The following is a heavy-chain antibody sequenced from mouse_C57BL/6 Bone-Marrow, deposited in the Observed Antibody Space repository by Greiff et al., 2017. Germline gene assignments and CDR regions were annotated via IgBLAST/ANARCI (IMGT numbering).Heavy chain of an antibody. CDR1: GFTFSSYG. J-gene: IGHJ2*01. V-gene: IGHV5-6*01. D-gene: IGHD1-1*01. CDR3: ARHGYFGSSYNV. Sequence: EVKVVESGGDLVKPGGSLKLSCAASGFTFSSYGMSWVRQTPDKRLEWVATISSGGSYTYYPDRVKGRFTISRDNAKNTLYLQMSSLNSEDTAMYYCARHGYFGSSYNVWGQGTTLTVSS. CDR2: ISSGGSYT.